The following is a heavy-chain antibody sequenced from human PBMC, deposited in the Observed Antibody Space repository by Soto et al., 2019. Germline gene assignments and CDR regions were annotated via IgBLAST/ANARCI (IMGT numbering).Heavy chain of an antibody. D-gene: IGHD3-10*01. CDR2: INTHNGNT. V-gene: IGHV1-18*01. Sequence: GASVKVSCKASGYTFTTYGISWVRQAPGQGLEWLGWINTHNGNTNYAQNLQGRVIMTADTSTSTAYMELRSLRSDDTAIYYCTREGSAPYYYYGMDVWGQGTTVTV. CDR3: TREGSAPYYYYGMDV. J-gene: IGHJ6*02. CDR1: GYTFTTYG.